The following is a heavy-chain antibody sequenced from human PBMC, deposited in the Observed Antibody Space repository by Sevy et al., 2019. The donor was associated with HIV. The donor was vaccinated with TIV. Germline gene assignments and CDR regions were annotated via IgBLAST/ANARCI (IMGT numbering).Heavy chain of an antibody. J-gene: IGHJ6*02. V-gene: IGHV3-11*01. CDR2: ITSNGNTI. CDR3: ASSLLVDGRWGPPYGMHV. CDR1: GFIFSDRY. D-gene: IGHD3-16*01. Sequence: GGSLRLSCAASGFIFSDRYMNWIRQAPGKGLEWIAYITSNGNTIYYADSVKGRFTISRDNAKNSLFLQMNSLRAEDTAVYYCASSLLVDGRWGPPYGMHVWGQGTTVTVSS.